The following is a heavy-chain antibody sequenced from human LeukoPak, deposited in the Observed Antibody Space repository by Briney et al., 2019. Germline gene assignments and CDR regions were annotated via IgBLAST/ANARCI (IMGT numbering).Heavy chain of an antibody. D-gene: IGHD4-17*01. CDR2: MNPNSGNT. CDR1: GNTFTSYD. J-gene: IGHJ5*02. V-gene: IGHV1-8*01. Sequence: ASVKVSCKASGNTFTSYDINWVRQATGQGLEWMGWMNPNSGNTGYAQKFQGRVTMTRNTSISTVYMELSSLRSEDTAVYYCARALYGDYVNWFDPWGQGTLVTVSS. CDR3: ARALYGDYVNWFDP.